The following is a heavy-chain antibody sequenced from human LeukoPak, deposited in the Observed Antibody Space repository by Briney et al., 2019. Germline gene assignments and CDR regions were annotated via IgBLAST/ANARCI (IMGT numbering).Heavy chain of an antibody. V-gene: IGHV4-59*01. Sequence: SETLSLTCTVSGGSISSYYWSWIRQPPGRGLEWIGYIYYSGSTNYNPSLKSRVTISVDTSKNQFSLKLSSVTAADTAVYYCARGSRLIAAAGSWGQGTLVTVSS. CDR1: GGSISSYY. J-gene: IGHJ4*02. D-gene: IGHD6-13*01. CDR2: IYYSGST. CDR3: ARGSRLIAAAGS.